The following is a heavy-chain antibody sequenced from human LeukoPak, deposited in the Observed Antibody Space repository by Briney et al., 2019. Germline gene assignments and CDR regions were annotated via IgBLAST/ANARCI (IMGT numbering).Heavy chain of an antibody. CDR3: ARGGGSFGLKYCSSTSCSPPYYFDY. CDR1: GFTFSDYY. V-gene: IGHV3-33*08. CDR2: IWYDGSNK. J-gene: IGHJ4*02. D-gene: IGHD2-2*01. Sequence: GGSLRLSCAASGFTFSDYYMSWIRQAPGKGLEWVAVIWYDGSNKYYADSVKGRFTISRDNSKNTLYLQMNSLRAEDTAVYYCARGGGSFGLKYCSSTSCSPPYYFDYWGQGTLVTVSS.